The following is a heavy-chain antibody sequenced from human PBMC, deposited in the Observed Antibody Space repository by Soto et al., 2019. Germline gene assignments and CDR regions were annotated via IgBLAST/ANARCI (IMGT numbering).Heavy chain of an antibody. CDR2: ISYDGSNK. CDR3: ARENGLAAAGIWPDH. Sequence: GGSLRLSCAASGFTFSDYALHWVRQAPGKGLEWVAVISYDGSNKYYADSVKGRFTISRDNSKNTMYLQINSLRGEDTAVYFCARENGLAAAGIWPDHWGQGTLVTVSS. CDR1: GFTFSDYA. J-gene: IGHJ5*02. V-gene: IGHV3-30*04. D-gene: IGHD6-13*01.